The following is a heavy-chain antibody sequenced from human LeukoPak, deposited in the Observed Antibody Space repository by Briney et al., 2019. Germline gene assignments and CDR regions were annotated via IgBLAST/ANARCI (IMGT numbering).Heavy chain of an antibody. J-gene: IGHJ4*02. CDR3: ARAPLWFGELLFDY. CDR2: IYSGGST. Sequence: PGGSLRLSRAASGFTVSSNYMSWVRQAPGKGLEWVSVIYSGGSTYYADSVKGRFTISRDNSKNTLYLQMNSLRAEDTAVYYCARAPLWFGELLFDYWGQGTLVTVSS. CDR1: GFTVSSNY. V-gene: IGHV3-66*01. D-gene: IGHD3-10*01.